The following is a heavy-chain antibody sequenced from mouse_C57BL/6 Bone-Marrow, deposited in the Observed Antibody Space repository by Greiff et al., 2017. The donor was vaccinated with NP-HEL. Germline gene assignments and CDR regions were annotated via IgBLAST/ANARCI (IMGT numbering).Heavy chain of an antibody. CDR1: GYTFTSYW. Sequence: QVQLQQPGAELVRPGTSVKLSCKASGYTFTSYWMHWVKQRPGQGLEWIGVIDPSDSYTNYNQKFKGKATLTVDTSSSTAYMQLSSLTSEDSAVYYCARKGITTVVDDYWGQGTTRTVSS. CDR2: IDPSDSYT. CDR3: ARKGITTVVDDY. J-gene: IGHJ2*01. D-gene: IGHD1-1*01. V-gene: IGHV1-59*01.